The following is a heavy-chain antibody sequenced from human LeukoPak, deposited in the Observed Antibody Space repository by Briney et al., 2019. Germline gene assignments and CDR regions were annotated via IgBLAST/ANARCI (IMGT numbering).Heavy chain of an antibody. J-gene: IGHJ4*02. CDR3: ARELPYYYDSSGYYYKAY. V-gene: IGHV3-21*01. CDR1: GFTFSSYN. D-gene: IGHD3-22*01. Sequence: GGSLRLSCAASGFTFSSYNMNWVRQAPGKGLEWVSSISSSSSYIYYAASVKGRFTISRDNAKNSLYLQMNSLRAEDTAVYYCARELPYYYDSSGYYYKAYWGQGTLVTVSS. CDR2: ISSSSSYI.